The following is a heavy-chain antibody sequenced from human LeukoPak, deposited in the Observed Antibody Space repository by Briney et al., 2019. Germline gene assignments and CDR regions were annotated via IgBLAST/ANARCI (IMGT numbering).Heavy chain of an antibody. CDR3: ARHYSTDPFDS. V-gene: IGHV4-59*08. CDR1: GASINSYY. J-gene: IGHJ4*02. Sequence: PSQTLSLTCTVSGASINSYYWSWIRQPPGKGLEWVACISHSGNTNYNPSLKTRVTISADTSKSQISLKLTSVTAADTATYYCARHYSTDPFDSWGQGTPVTVSS. D-gene: IGHD4-11*01. CDR2: ISHSGNT.